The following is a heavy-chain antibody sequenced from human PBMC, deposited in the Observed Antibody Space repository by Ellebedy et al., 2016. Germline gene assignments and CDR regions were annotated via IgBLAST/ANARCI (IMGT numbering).Heavy chain of an antibody. D-gene: IGHD4-17*01. J-gene: IGHJ5*02. Sequence: GGSLRLXXAASGFTFSSYGMHWVRQAPGKGLEWVAVISYDGSNKYYGDSVKGRFTISRDNSKNTLYLQVNSLRAEDTAVYYCAKPMTSTTTWSWFSPWGQGTLVTVSS. CDR2: ISYDGSNK. CDR3: AKPMTSTTTWSWFSP. V-gene: IGHV3-30*18. CDR1: GFTFSSYG.